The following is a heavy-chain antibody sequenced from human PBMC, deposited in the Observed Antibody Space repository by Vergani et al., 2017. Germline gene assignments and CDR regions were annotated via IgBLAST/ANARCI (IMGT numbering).Heavy chain of an antibody. CDR1: NDSVSNTFYY. CDR3: ARHQAGYCGGGSCYSWYFDL. CDR2: IYYSGST. J-gene: IGHJ2*01. Sequence: QVQLQESGPGLVKPSETLSLTCTFSNDSVSNTFYYWGWIRQTPGKGLEWIGSIYYSGSTYYNPSLKSRVTISVDTSKNQFSLKLSSVTAADTAVYYCARHQAGYCGGGSCYSWYFDLWGRGTLVTVSS. D-gene: IGHD2-15*01. V-gene: IGHV4-39*01.